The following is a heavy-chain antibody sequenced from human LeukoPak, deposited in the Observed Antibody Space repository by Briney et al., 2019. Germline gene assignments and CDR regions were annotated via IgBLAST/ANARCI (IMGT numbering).Heavy chain of an antibody. D-gene: IGHD3-22*01. CDR3: AKTTYYYDSSGSNFDY. J-gene: IGHJ4*02. CDR1: GFTFSSYA. Sequence: GRSLRLSCAASGFTFSSYAMSWVRQAPGKGLEWVSAISGSGGSTYYADSVKGRFTISRDNSKNTLYLQMNSLRAEDTAVYYCAKTTYYYDSSGSNFDYWGQGTLVTVSS. V-gene: IGHV3-23*01. CDR2: ISGSGGST.